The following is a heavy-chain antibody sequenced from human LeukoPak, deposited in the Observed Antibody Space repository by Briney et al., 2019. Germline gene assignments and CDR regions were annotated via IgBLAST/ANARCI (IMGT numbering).Heavy chain of an antibody. CDR2: IYHSGST. D-gene: IGHD6-19*01. J-gene: IGHJ3*02. CDR3: ARDRSKQWLKNDAFDI. Sequence: SETLSLTCTVSGGSISSSNYYWGWIRQPPGKGLEWIGSIYHSGSTYYNPSLKSRVTISVDTSKNQFSLKLSSVTAADTAVYYCARDRSKQWLKNDAFDIWGQGTMVTVSS. V-gene: IGHV4-39*07. CDR1: GGSISSSNYY.